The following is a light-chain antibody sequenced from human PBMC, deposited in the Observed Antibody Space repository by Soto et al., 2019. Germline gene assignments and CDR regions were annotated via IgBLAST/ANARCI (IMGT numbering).Light chain of an antibody. J-gene: IGKJ1*01. V-gene: IGKV3-20*01. Sequence: EIVVTQSLASLSVSPGERATLSCRASQSLSGNYLAWYQQKPGQAPRVLIYRASIRATGISDRFSGSGSGTDFTLTISRLEPEDFAVYYCQHYGASPWTFGQGTKVDIK. CDR1: QSLSGNY. CDR2: RAS. CDR3: QHYGASPWT.